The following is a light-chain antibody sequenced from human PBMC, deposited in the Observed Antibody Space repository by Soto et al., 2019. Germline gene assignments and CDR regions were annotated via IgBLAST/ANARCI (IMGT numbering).Light chain of an antibody. CDR3: QQFAGSPPIT. Sequence: EVVLTQSPGTLSLSPGERATLSCRASQSVSSTYLAWYQHKPGQAPRLLIYGASSRATGIPDRFSGSGSGTDFTLTISRLEPEDSAVYYCQQFAGSPPITFGQGTQLEIK. CDR1: QSVSSTY. J-gene: IGKJ5*01. CDR2: GAS. V-gene: IGKV3-20*01.